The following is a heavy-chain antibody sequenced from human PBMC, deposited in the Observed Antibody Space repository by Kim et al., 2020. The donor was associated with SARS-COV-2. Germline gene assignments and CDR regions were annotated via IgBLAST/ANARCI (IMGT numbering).Heavy chain of an antibody. V-gene: IGHV4-59*13. CDR1: GGYISSYY. CDR2: IYYSGST. CDR3: ATWPYLEKAFDI. J-gene: IGHJ3*02. D-gene: IGHD5-12*01. Sequence: SETLSLTCTVSGGYISSYYWSWIRQPPGKGLEWIAYIYYSGSTNYNPSLRSRVTISIDTSKNQFSLKLSSVTAADTAMYYCATWPYLEKAFDIWGQGTMVTVSS.